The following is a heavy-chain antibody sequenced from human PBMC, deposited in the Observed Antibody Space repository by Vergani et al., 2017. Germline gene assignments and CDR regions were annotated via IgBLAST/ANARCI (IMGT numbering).Heavy chain of an antibody. CDR3: ARGRNSATHWFDP. CDR1: GGSISSYY. D-gene: IGHD4-23*01. CDR2: IYYSGST. J-gene: IGHJ5*02. V-gene: IGHV4-59*01. Sequence: QVQLQESGPGLVKPSETLSLTCTVSGGSISSYYWSWIRQPPGKGLEWIGYIYYSGSTNYNPSLKSRVTISVDTSKNQFSLKLSCVTAADTAVYYCARGRNSATHWFDPWGQGTLVTVSS.